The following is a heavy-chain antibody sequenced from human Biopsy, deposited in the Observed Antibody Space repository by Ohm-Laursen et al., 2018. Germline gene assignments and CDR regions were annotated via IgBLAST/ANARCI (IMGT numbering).Heavy chain of an antibody. D-gene: IGHD2-15*01. CDR1: KFTVRTNS. V-gene: IGHV3-66*01. CDR3: ARGSGSGFYFDQ. J-gene: IGHJ4*02. Sequence: GSLRLSCAASKFTVRTNSMSWVRLAPGKGLEWVSVIYAGATTYYPDSVKGRFTISGDNSRNTVYLQMDSLRGEDTAVYFCARGSGSGFYFDQWGQGTLVTVSS. CDR2: IYAGATT.